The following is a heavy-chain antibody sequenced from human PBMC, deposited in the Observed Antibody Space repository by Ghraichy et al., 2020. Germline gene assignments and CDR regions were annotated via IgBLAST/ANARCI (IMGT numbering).Heavy chain of an antibody. D-gene: IGHD2-2*01. CDR1: GFTFSRYD. V-gene: IGHV3-13*04. J-gene: IGHJ3*02. CDR3: ARRYCSSTTCYDAFDI. Sequence: GESLNISCAASGFTFSRYDIHWVRQATGKGLEWVSAIGTAGDTYYPGSVKGRFTISRENAKNSLYLQMNSLRAGDTAVYYCARRYCSSTTCYDAFDIWGQGTMVTVSS. CDR2: IGTAGDT.